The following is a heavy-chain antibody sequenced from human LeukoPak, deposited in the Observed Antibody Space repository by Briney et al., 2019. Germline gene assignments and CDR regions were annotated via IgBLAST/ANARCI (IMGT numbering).Heavy chain of an antibody. D-gene: IGHD1-26*01. CDR3: ARDPYSGSYGADYYYYMDV. J-gene: IGHJ6*03. CDR2: ITSSSSHT. CDR1: GFIFSSYN. V-gene: IGHV3-21*01. Sequence: GGSLRLSCSASGFIFSSYNMNWVRQAPGQALEWVSPITSSSSHTFYADSVRGRYTIFRDNAQKSLYLQMNSLRAEDTAVYYCARDPYSGSYGADYYYYMDVWGKGTTVTISS.